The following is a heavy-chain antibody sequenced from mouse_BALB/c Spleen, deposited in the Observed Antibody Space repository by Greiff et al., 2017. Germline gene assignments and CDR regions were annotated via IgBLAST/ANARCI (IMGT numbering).Heavy chain of an antibody. J-gene: IGHJ3*01. Sequence: VQLQQSGAELVKPGASVKLSCKASGYTFTSYYMYWVKQRPGQGLEWIGEINPSNGGTNFNEKFKSKATLTVDKSSSTAYMQLSSLTSEDSAVYYCTSAYYRYPFAYWGQGTLVTVSA. V-gene: IGHV1S81*02. D-gene: IGHD2-14*01. CDR2: INPSNGGT. CDR3: TSAYYRYPFAY. CDR1: GYTFTSYY.